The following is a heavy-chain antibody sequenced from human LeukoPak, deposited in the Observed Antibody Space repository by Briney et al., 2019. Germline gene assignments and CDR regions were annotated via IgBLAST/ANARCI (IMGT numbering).Heavy chain of an antibody. V-gene: IGHV4-59*12. CDR3: ARLRGHYGSSAKGWYYFDY. CDR1: GGSISGYF. J-gene: IGHJ4*02. Sequence: NPSETLSLTCTVSGGSISGYFWSWIRQPPGKGLDWIGYIYSSGTTYYNPSLKSRVTISVDMSKNQLSLRLNSVTAADTATYYCARLRGHYGSSAKGWYYFDYWGQGTLVTVSS. CDR2: IYSSGTT. D-gene: IGHD3-22*01.